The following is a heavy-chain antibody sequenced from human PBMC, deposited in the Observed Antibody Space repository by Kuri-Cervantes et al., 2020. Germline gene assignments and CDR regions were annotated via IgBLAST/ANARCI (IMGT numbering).Heavy chain of an antibody. Sequence: GGSLRLSCAASGFTFSNYDIHWVRQAPGKGLEWVAVISYDGSNKYYADSVKGRFTISRDNSKTTLYLQMNSLRAEDTAVYYCAKEVAAAAGTEFGYWGQGTLVTVSS. CDR1: GFTFSNYD. CDR3: AKEVAAAAGTEFGY. D-gene: IGHD6-13*01. CDR2: ISYDGSNK. J-gene: IGHJ4*02. V-gene: IGHV3-30*18.